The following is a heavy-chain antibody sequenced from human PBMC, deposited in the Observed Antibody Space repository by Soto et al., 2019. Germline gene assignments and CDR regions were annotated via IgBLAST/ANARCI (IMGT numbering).Heavy chain of an antibody. Sequence: EMQLVQSGGGLVKPGGSLRLSCVASRFNFSAAWLNWIRQAPGKGLEWVGRIKPKSEGETADYTAPVRGRFTISRDDSQNTLHLQMDRMKPEDPAVYYCATVTYSSGPNWGLGVLVTVSS. V-gene: IGHV3-15*07. CDR2: IKPKSEGETA. CDR1: RFNFSAAW. J-gene: IGHJ4*02. D-gene: IGHD6-19*01. CDR3: ATVTYSSGPN.